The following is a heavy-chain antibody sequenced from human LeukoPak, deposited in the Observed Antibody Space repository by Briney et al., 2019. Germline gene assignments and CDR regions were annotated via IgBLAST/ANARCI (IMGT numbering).Heavy chain of an antibody. CDR3: ARTPRITMVRGVLLFDP. J-gene: IGHJ5*02. CDR2: ISAYNGNT. V-gene: IGHV1-18*01. D-gene: IGHD3-10*01. Sequence: GASVKVSCEASGYTFTSYGISWVRQAPGQGLEWMGWISAYNGNTNYAQKLQGRVTMTTDTSTSTAYMELRSLRSDDTAVYYCARTPRITMVRGVLLFDPWGQGTLVTVSS. CDR1: GYTFTSYG.